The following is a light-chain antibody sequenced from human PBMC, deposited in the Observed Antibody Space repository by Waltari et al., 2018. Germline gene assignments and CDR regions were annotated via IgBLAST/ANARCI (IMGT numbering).Light chain of an antibody. CDR1: NLGAKY. V-gene: IGLV3-1*01. CDR3: QAWDSTTAV. Sequence: SYELTQPPSVSVSPAQTASITSPGDNLGAKYANLFQQKPGQSPVLVLYQENKRPSGIPERFTGSNSGNTATLTISGTQAMDEADYYCQAWDSTTAVFGGGTKLTVL. CDR2: QEN. J-gene: IGLJ2*01.